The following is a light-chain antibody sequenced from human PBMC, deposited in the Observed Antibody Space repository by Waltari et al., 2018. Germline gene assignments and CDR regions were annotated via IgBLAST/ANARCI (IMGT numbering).Light chain of an antibody. J-gene: IGLJ3*02. CDR1: SSDVGVHNY. V-gene: IGLV2-14*03. Sequence: QSALTQPASVSGSPGQSITISCTGTSSDVGVHNYVSWYQQHPGKAPKLMIYAVNKRPSGVSDSFSGSRSGNTASLTISGLQAEDEADYYCSSYTTSNTWVFGGGTKLTVL. CDR2: AVN. CDR3: SSYTTSNTWV.